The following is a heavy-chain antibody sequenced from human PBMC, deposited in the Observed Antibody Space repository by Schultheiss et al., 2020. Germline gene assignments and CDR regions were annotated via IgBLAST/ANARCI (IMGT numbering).Heavy chain of an antibody. V-gene: IGHV3-23*01. CDR1: GFTFSSYA. D-gene: IGHD6-13*01. CDR3: ARDKAAAPFDY. J-gene: IGHJ4*02. CDR2: ISGNGGTT. Sequence: GGSLRLSCAASGFTFSSYAMSWVRQAPGKGLEWVSAISGNGGTTYYADSVKGRFTISRDNSKNTLYLQMNSLRVEDTAVYYCARDKAAAPFDYWGQGTLVTVSS.